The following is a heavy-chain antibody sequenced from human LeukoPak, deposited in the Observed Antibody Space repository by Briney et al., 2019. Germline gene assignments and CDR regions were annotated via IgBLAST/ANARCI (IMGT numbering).Heavy chain of an antibody. CDR1: GDSISTSY. J-gene: IGHJ1*01. CDR2: IYTSGST. Sequence: SETLSLTCTVSGDSISTSYWSWIRQPAGKRMEWIGRIYTSGSTNYNPSLKRRVTMSVDTSKNQFSLKLSSVTAADTAVYYCARERGTYCGGDCYSWYFQHWGQGTLVTVSS. CDR3: ARERGTYCGGDCYSWYFQH. D-gene: IGHD2-21*02. V-gene: IGHV4-4*07.